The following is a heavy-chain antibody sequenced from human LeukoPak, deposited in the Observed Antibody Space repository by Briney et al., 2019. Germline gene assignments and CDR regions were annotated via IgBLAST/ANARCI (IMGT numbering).Heavy chain of an antibody. D-gene: IGHD2-15*01. Sequence: GESLKISCKGSGYSFPSYWIAWVRQMPGKGLEWMGIIYPGDSDTRYSPSFQGQVTISADKSISTAYLQWSRLKASDTAMYYCARGTPYCSGGSCSPNWFDPWGQGTLVTVSS. V-gene: IGHV5-51*01. CDR2: IYPGDSDT. CDR1: GYSFPSYW. CDR3: ARGTPYCSGGSCSPNWFDP. J-gene: IGHJ5*02.